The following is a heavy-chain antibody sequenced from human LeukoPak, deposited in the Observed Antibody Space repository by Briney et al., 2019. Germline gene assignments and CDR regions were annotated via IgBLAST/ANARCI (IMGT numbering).Heavy chain of an antibody. CDR1: GFTFSTYG. CDR2: IRYDGSNK. Sequence: HPGGSLRLSCAASGFTFSTYGMHWVRQAPGKGLEWVAFIRYDGSNKDYADSVKGRFTISRDDSKNTLYLQMNSLRAEDTAVYYCAKGYYDSSGYFDYWGQGTLVTVSS. J-gene: IGHJ4*02. CDR3: AKGYYDSSGYFDY. V-gene: IGHV3-30*02. D-gene: IGHD3-22*01.